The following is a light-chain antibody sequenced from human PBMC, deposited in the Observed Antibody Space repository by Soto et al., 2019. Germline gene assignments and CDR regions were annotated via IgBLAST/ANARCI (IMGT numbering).Light chain of an antibody. Sequence: AIRMTQSPSSFSASTGDRVTITCRASQGISSYLAWYQQKPGKAPKLLIYAASTLQSGVPSRFSGSGSGTDFTLTISCLQSEDFETDYCQQYYSYPLTFGGGTKVDIK. CDR2: AAS. J-gene: IGKJ4*01. V-gene: IGKV1-8*01. CDR1: QGISSY. CDR3: QQYYSYPLT.